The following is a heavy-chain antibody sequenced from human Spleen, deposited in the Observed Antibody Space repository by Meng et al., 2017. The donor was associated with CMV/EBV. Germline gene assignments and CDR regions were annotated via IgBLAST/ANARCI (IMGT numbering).Heavy chain of an antibody. CDR1: GGSISSSSHY. Sequence: SETLSLTCTVSGGSISSSSHYWGWIRQPPGKGLEWIGSIFYSGGTYYNPSLKSRVTISVDTSKNQFSLRLSFVTAADTAVYYCARHYYDSSGRPFDYWGQGTLVTVSS. J-gene: IGHJ4*02. CDR3: ARHYYDSSGRPFDY. CDR2: IFYSGGT. V-gene: IGHV4-39*01. D-gene: IGHD3-22*01.